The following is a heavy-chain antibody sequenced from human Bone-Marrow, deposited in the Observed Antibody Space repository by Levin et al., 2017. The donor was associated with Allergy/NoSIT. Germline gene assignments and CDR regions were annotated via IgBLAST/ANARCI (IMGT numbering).Heavy chain of an antibody. J-gene: IGHJ3*02. V-gene: IGHV7-4-1*02. Sequence: ASVKVSCKASGYTFTSYAMNWVRQAPGQGLEWMGWINTNTGNPTYAQGFTGRFVFSLDTSVSTAYLQISSLKAEDTAVYYCARPLHAGGDISSWYLDAFDIWGQGTMVTVSS. D-gene: IGHD6-13*01. CDR1: GYTFTSYA. CDR3: ARPLHAGGDISSWYLDAFDI. CDR2: INTNTGNP.